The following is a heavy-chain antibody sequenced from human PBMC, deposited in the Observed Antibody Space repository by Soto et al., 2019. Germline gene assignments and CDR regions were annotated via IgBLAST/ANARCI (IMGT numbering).Heavy chain of an antibody. CDR2: YHSGGST. J-gene: IGHJ6*02. CDR1: GVSLNTADTW. CDR3: VRSRQMESGNDYGLDV. Sequence: QVQLQESGSGLVKPSQSLSLTCTVSGVSLNTADTWWSWIRQSPGKGLEFIGYYHSGGSTYYDASCRSRVIISADTSNSHFALKLISVTVADTAVYFCVRSRQMESGNDYGLDVWGQGTTVTVS. V-gene: IGHV4-30-4*01. D-gene: IGHD1-1*01.